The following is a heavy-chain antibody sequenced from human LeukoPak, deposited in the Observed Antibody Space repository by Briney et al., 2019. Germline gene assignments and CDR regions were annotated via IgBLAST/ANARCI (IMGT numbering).Heavy chain of an antibody. CDR1: GYTFASYY. V-gene: IGHV1-46*01. CDR2: INPSGGST. D-gene: IGHD5-12*01. CDR3: ARSSGSGYDYAPFDY. Sequence: ASVKVSFKASGYTFASYYMYWVGQAPGQGLEWMGIINPSGGSTSYAQKFQGRVTMTRHTSTSTVYMELSSLRSEDTAVYYCARSSGSGYDYAPFDYWGQGTLVTVSS. J-gene: IGHJ4*02.